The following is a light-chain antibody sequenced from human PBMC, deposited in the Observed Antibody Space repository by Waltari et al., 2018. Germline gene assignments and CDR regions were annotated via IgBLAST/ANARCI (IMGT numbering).Light chain of an antibody. CDR1: SSDVGSSSY. J-gene: IGLJ1*01. CDR2: EVT. Sequence: QSAPTQPASVSVSPGQSITISCPGTSSDVGSSSYVSWYRQYPGKAPELLIYEVTHRPSGVSDRFSGSRSGSTASLTISGLQTEDEADYFCSSYTTTTTLVFGTGTKVIVL. CDR3: SSYTTTTTLV. V-gene: IGLV2-14*01.